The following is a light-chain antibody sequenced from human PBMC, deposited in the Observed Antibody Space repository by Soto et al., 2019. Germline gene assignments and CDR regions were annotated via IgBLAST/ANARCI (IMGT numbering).Light chain of an antibody. Sequence: IVMTHTPLSVDVTRVDRACISLLSSQILLASDDGNTYLDWYLQKPGQSQKLLIYTLSSRASGVPDRFSGSGSGTDFTLKIRRVEAEDVGIYYCMKSKEFPSITGGKRKRLAI. CDR2: TLS. V-gene: IGKV2-40*01. J-gene: IGKJ5*01. CDR3: MKSKEFPSIT. CDR1: QILLASDDGNTY.